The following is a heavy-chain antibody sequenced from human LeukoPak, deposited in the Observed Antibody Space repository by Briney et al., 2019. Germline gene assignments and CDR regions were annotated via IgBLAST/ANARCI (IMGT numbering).Heavy chain of an antibody. CDR1: GFTFSSYA. Sequence: GRSLRLSCAASGFTFSSYAMHWVRQAPGKGLEWVAVISYDGSNKYYADSVKGRFTISRGNSKNTLYLQMNSLRAEDTAVYYCARDRTMVRGVIIKDEGFFDYWGLGTLVTVSS. D-gene: IGHD3-10*01. CDR2: ISYDGSNK. CDR3: ARDRTMVRGVIIKDEGFFDY. J-gene: IGHJ4*02. V-gene: IGHV3-30*04.